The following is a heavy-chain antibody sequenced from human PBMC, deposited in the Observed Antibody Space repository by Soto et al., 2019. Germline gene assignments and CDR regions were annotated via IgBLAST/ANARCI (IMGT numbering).Heavy chain of an antibody. Sequence: ASVKVSCKASGYIFTGYYIHWVRQAPGQGLEWLGGVKPNSGDTNYAQKFQGRVTMTRDTSITTAYMELSRLTSDDTAVYYCARRLLRYGDYDDYWGQGTPVTVSS. CDR2: VKPNSGDT. CDR1: GYIFTGYY. J-gene: IGHJ4*02. V-gene: IGHV1-2*02. D-gene: IGHD4-17*01. CDR3: ARRLLRYGDYDDY.